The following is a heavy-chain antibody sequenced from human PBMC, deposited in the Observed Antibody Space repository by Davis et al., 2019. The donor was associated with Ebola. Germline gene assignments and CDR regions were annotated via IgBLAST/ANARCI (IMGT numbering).Heavy chain of an antibody. CDR1: GFTCSTCS. CDR3: AKQRGVGAIDYDY. D-gene: IGHD1-26*01. Sequence: PGGSLRLSCAASGFTCSTCSTHCVRQAPGKGLEWVSVISFDGRTKYYDVKGRFTISRDNSKNTLYLQMNSLRAEDTAVYYCAKQRGVGAIDYDYWGRGTVVTVSS. CDR2: ISFDGRTK. V-gene: IGHV3-30*18. J-gene: IGHJ4*02.